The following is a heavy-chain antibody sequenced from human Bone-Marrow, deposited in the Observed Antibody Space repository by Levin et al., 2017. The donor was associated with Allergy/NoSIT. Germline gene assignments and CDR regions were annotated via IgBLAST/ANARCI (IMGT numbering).Heavy chain of an antibody. J-gene: IGHJ4*02. CDR1: GGSLSGYY. V-gene: IGHV4-34*12. Sequence: ASETLSLTCAVYGGSLSGYYWSWIRQPPGKGLEWIGEIIHSGSTYYNPSLKSRVTMSVDTSKNQFSLRLSSVTAADTAVYYCARVGSSSTWRDPDYWGQGTLVTVSS. D-gene: IGHD2-2*01. CDR3: ARVGSSSTWRDPDY. CDR2: IIHSGST.